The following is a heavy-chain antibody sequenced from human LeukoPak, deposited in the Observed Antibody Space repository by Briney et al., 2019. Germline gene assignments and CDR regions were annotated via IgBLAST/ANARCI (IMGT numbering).Heavy chain of an antibody. J-gene: IGHJ4*02. V-gene: IGHV1-18*01. Sequence: ASVKVSCKASGYTFTSYGISWVRQAPGQGLEWMGWISAYNGNTNYAQKLQGRVKITTDTSTSTAYMELRSLRSDDTAVYYCASHIVGATNFDYWGQGTLVTVSS. CDR1: GYTFTSYG. CDR2: ISAYNGNT. CDR3: ASHIVGATNFDY. D-gene: IGHD1-26*01.